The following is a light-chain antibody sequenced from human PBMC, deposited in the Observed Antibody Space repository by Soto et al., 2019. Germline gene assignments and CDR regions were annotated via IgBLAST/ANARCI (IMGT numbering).Light chain of an antibody. CDR2: AAS. CDR3: QQYGSSSYT. Sequence: EIVLTQSPGTLSLSPGERATLSCRASQSISSSYLAWYQQKPGQAPRLLIYAASSSATGIPDRFSGSRSGTDFSLTISSLEPEDFAVYYCQQYGSSSYTFGQGTQLEIK. CDR1: QSISSSY. J-gene: IGKJ2*01. V-gene: IGKV3-20*01.